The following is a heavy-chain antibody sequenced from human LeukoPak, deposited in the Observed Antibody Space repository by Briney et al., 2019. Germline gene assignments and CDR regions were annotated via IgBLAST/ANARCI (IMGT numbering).Heavy chain of an antibody. J-gene: IGHJ5*02. CDR1: GGSISSYY. V-gene: IGHV4-59*01. CDR2: IYYSGST. D-gene: IGHD6-13*01. Sequence: SETLSLTCTVSGGSISSYYWSWIRQPPGKGLEWIGYIYYSGSTNYNPSLKSRVTISVDTSKNQFSLKLSSVTAADTAVYYCAIHRGRSWNGVWLDPWGQGALVTVSS. CDR3: AIHRGRSWNGVWLDP.